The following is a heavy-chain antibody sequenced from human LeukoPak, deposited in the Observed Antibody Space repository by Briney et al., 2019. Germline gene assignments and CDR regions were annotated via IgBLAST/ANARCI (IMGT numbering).Heavy chain of an antibody. D-gene: IGHD1-26*01. J-gene: IGHJ3*02. CDR2: IKQDGSEK. CDR1: GFTFSSYW. CDR3: AGIVGATDAFDI. Sequence: SGGSLRLSCAASGFTFSSYWMSWVRQAPGKGLEWVANIKQDGSEKHYVDSVKGRFTISRDNAENSLYLQMNSLRAEDTAVYYCAGIVGATDAFDIWGQGTMVTVPS. V-gene: IGHV3-7*05.